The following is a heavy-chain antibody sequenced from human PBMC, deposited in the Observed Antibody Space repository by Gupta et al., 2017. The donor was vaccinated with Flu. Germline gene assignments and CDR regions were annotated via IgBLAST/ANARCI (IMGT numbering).Heavy chain of an antibody. D-gene: IGHD1-26*01. Sequence: QVQLVQSGAEVKNPGSSVKVSCKASGYSFIDYHIHWVRQAPGQGLEWMGWINPNTGGTNYLQKFRGRVTMTRDTSIGTAYMELRGLKSDDTAVYYCARGVGECGNYYLDYWGKGTLVTVSS. J-gene: IGHJ4*02. CDR1: GYSFIDYH. CDR3: ARGVGECGNYYLDY. CDR2: INPNTGGT. V-gene: IGHV1-2*02.